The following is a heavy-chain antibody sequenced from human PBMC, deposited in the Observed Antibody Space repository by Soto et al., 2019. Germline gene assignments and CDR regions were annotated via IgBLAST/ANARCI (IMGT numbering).Heavy chain of an antibody. CDR3: ARGRGNFDF. CDR2: IFYSGNT. J-gene: IGHJ4*02. Sequence: SETLSLTCSVSGGSLSFNYWSWIRQVPGKGLEWIGYIFYSGNTNYNPSLKSRVTISVDTSKNHFSLNLSSLTAADTAVYYCARGRGNFDFWGQGTLVTVSS. D-gene: IGHD3-10*01. CDR1: GGSLSFNY. V-gene: IGHV4-59*01.